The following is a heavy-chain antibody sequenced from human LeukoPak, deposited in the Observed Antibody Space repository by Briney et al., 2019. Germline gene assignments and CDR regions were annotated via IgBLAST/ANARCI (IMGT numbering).Heavy chain of an antibody. Sequence: PGGSLRLSCAASGFTFSSYAMSWVRQAPGKGLEWVSVIYSGGSTYYADSVKGRFTISRDNSKNTLYLQMNSLRAEDTAVYYCASFTVTSAFDYWGQGALVTVSS. V-gene: IGHV3-53*01. CDR2: IYSGGST. D-gene: IGHD4-17*01. CDR1: GFTFSSYA. CDR3: ASFTVTSAFDY. J-gene: IGHJ4*02.